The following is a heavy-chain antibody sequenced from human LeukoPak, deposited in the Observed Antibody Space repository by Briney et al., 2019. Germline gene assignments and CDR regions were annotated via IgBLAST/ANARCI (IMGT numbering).Heavy chain of an antibody. CDR1: GYTFISYY. V-gene: IGHV1-46*01. Sequence: ASVKVSCKASGYTFISYYMHWVRQAPGQGLEWMGIINPSGGSTTYAQNFQGRVTMTRDMSTSTVYMELSSLRSEDTAVYYCARAPEEVWSLDCWGQGTLVTVSS. CDR3: ARAPEEVWSLDC. CDR2: INPSGGST. J-gene: IGHJ4*02. D-gene: IGHD3-10*01.